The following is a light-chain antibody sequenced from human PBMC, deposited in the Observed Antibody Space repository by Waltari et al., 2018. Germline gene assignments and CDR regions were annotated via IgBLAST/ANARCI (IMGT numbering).Light chain of an antibody. Sequence: QSVLTQPPSASGTPGQRVTISCSGSSSHIGSNTVNWYQQLPGAAPKLLIYSNNQRPSGVPDRCSGSKSGTSASLAIDGLQSEDEADYYCAPWDDSLNGWVFGGGTKLTVL. CDR1: SSHIGSNT. CDR2: SNN. J-gene: IGLJ3*02. V-gene: IGLV1-44*01. CDR3: APWDDSLNGWV.